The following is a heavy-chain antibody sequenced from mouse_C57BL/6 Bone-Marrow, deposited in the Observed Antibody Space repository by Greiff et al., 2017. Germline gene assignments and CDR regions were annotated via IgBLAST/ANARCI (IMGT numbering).Heavy chain of an antibody. J-gene: IGHJ4*01. CDR1: GFSLTSYG. CDR3: ARRHYYGSSYPCYYAMDY. D-gene: IGHD1-1*01. CDR2: IWSGGST. Sequence: VQVVESGPGLVQPSQSLSITCTVSGFSLTSYGVHWVRQSPGKGLEWLGVIWSGGSTDNNAAFISRLSISKDNSTCNAFFKMNRLQADDTAIYYCARRHYYGSSYPCYYAMDYWGQGTSVTVSS. V-gene: IGHV2-2*01.